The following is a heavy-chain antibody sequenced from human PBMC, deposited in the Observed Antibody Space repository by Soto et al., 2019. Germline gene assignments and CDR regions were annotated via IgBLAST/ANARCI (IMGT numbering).Heavy chain of an antibody. Sequence: GASVKVSCKASGYTFTSYGISWVRQAPGQGLEWMGWISAYNGNTNYAQKRQGRVTMTTDTSTSTAYMELRSLRSDDTAVYYCARGYEDYDDSSGYDARYYFDYWGQGTLVTVSS. V-gene: IGHV1-18*04. CDR2: ISAYNGNT. J-gene: IGHJ4*02. CDR3: ARGYEDYDDSSGYDARYYFDY. D-gene: IGHD3-22*01. CDR1: GYTFTSYG.